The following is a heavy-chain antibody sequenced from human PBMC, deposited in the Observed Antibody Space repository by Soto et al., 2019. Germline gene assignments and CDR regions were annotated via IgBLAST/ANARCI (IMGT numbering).Heavy chain of an antibody. CDR3: ARYSSGWYYFDY. Sequence: SETLSLTCSVSGGSISSRSYSWGWIRQPPGKGLEWIVNIYYSGSSNYDPSLKSRVTISVDTSKNQFSLKLSSVTAADTAVYYCARYSSGWYYFDYWGQGTLVTVSS. J-gene: IGHJ4*02. CDR1: GGSISSRSYS. V-gene: IGHV4-39*07. D-gene: IGHD6-19*01. CDR2: IYYSGSS.